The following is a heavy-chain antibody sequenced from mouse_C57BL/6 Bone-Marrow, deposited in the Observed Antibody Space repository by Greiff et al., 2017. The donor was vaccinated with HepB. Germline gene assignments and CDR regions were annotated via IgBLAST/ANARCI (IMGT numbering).Heavy chain of an antibody. D-gene: IGHD1-1*01. V-gene: IGHV1-18*01. CDR3: ARGRITTVPYAMDY. CDR2: INPNNGGT. CDR1: GYTFTDYN. J-gene: IGHJ4*01. Sequence: EVMLVESGPELVKPGASVKIPCKASGYTFTDYNMDWVKQSHGKSLEWIGDINPNNGGTIYNQKFKGKATLTVDKSSSTAYMELLSLTSEDTGVYYCARGRITTVPYAMDYWGQGTSVTVSS.